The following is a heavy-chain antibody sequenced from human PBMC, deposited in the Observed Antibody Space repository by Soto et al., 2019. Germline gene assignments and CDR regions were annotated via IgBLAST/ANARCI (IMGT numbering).Heavy chain of an antibody. CDR3: ARQYCSGGSCYTLDY. J-gene: IGHJ4*02. D-gene: IGHD2-15*01. V-gene: IGHV1-46*01. CDR2: INPSGGST. Sequence: GASVKVSCKAPGYTFASYFMHWVRQAPGQGLEWMGIINPSGGSTSYAQKFQGRVTMTRDTSTSTVYMELSSLRSEDTAVYYCARQYCSGGSCYTLDYWGQGTLVTVSS. CDR1: GYTFASYF.